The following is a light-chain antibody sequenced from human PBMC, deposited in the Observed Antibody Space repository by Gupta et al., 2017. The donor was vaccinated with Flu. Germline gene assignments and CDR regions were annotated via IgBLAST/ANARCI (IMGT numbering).Light chain of an antibody. J-gene: IGLJ3*02. CDR3: QSYDGANWV. V-gene: IGLV6-57*01. CDR1: RGGVDSAF. Sequence: FMLTQPRSVSDSPGKTVTISCPRSRGGVDSAFVQWLQQRPGSSPTTVIYQNDERPSGVPARFSGSIDTSSNSASLVSSGLMTEDEADYYCQSYDGANWVVGGGTKLTVL. CDR2: QND.